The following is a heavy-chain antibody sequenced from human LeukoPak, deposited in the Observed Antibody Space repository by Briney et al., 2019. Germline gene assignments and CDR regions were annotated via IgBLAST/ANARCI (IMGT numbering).Heavy chain of an antibody. J-gene: IGHJ4*02. D-gene: IGHD3-3*01. CDR2: ISGSGGST. Sequence: PGGSLRLSGAASGFTFRSYAMSGVRQAPGKALEGGSAISGSGGSTYYADSVKGRFTISRDNSKNTLYLQMNSLRAEDTAVDYCAKDRDFWSATFDYWGQGTLVTVSS. CDR1: GFTFRSYA. CDR3: AKDRDFWSATFDY. V-gene: IGHV3-23*01.